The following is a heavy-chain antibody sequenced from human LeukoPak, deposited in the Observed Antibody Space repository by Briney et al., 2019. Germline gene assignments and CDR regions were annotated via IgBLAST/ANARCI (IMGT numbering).Heavy chain of an antibody. J-gene: IGHJ4*02. V-gene: IGHV4-30-4*01. CDR2: IYYSGST. D-gene: IGHD3-22*01. CDR3: ARFPYTYYYDSSGYYSIDY. CDR1: GGSISSGDYY. Sequence: SQTLSLTCTVSGGSISSGDYYWSWIRQPPGKGLEWIGYIYYSGSTYYNPSLKSRVTISVDTSKNQFSLKLSSVTAADTAVYYCARFPYTYYYDSSGYYSIDYWGQGTLVTVSS.